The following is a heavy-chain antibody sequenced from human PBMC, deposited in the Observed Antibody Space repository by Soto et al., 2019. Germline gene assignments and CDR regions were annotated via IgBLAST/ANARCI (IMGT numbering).Heavy chain of an antibody. CDR2: IYYSGST. CDR3: XXXXXXXXXLDP. CDR1: GGSISSGDYY. J-gene: IGHJ5*02. Sequence: QVQLQESGPGLVKPSQTLSLTCTVSGGSISSGDYYWSWIRQPPGKGLEWIGYIYYSGSTYYNPXXXXXXXXXXXXXXXXXXXXXXXXXXXXXXXXXXXXXXXXXXXLDPWGQGTLVTVSS. V-gene: IGHV4-30-4*01.